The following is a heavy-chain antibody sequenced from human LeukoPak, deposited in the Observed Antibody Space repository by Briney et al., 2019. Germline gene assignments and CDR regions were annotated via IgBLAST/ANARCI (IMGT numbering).Heavy chain of an antibody. CDR2: IYCGGST. CDR1: GFTVSSKY. CDR3: ARDWSVGATDDAFDI. Sequence: GGSLRLSCAASGFTVSSKYMSWVGQAPGQGLEWVSVIYCGGSTYYADSVEGRFTISRDNSKNTLYLQMNSLRAEDTAVYYCARDWSVGATDDAFDIWGQGTMVTVSS. D-gene: IGHD1-26*01. V-gene: IGHV3-53*01. J-gene: IGHJ3*02.